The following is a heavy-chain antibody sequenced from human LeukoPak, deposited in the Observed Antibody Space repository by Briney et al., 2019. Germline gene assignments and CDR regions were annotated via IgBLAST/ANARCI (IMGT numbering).Heavy chain of an antibody. J-gene: IGHJ4*02. Sequence: ASVKVSCKASGYTFTGYYIHWVPQAPGQGLEWMGWINANSGGTDYAQKFQDRVTMTRDTSISTAYMELSRLRSDDTAVYYCARDGHGGNSFDYWGQGTLVTVSS. CDR2: INANSGGT. D-gene: IGHD4-23*01. CDR3: ARDGHGGNSFDY. V-gene: IGHV1-2*02. CDR1: GYTFTGYY.